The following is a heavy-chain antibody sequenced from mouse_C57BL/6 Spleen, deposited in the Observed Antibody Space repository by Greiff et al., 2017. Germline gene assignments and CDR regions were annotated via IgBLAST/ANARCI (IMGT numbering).Heavy chain of an antibody. CDR3: ARTYYGSHYFDY. CDR2: IDPSDSYT. V-gene: IGHV1-69*01. CDR1: GYTFTSYW. Sequence: VQLQQPGAELVMPGASVKLSCKASGYTFTSYWMHWVKQRPGQGLEWIGEIDPSDSYTNSNQKFKGKSTLTVDKSSSTAYMQLSSLTSEDSAVYYCARTYYGSHYFDYWGQGTTLTVSS. J-gene: IGHJ2*01. D-gene: IGHD1-1*01.